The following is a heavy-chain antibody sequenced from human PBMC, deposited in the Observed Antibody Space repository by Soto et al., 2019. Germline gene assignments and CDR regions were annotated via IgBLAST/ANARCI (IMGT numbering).Heavy chain of an antibody. CDR3: AKEIFGSSWYGYYFDY. CDR2: ISYDGSNK. CDR1: GFTFSSYG. D-gene: IGHD6-13*01. V-gene: IGHV3-30*18. Sequence: QVQLVESGGGVVQPGRSLRLSCAASGFTFSSYGMHWVRQAPGKGLEWVAVISYDGSNKYYADSVKGRFTISRDNSKNTLYLQMNSLRAEDTAVYYCAKEIFGSSWYGYYFDYWGQGTLVTVSS. J-gene: IGHJ4*02.